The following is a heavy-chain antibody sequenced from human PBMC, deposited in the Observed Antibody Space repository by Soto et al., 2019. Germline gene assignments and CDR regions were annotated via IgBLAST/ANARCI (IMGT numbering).Heavy chain of an antibody. CDR3: ARHNYGSGSTYFDY. D-gene: IGHD3-10*01. CDR1: GGSMSSSNYY. CDR2: INYSGNT. V-gene: IGHV4-39*01. J-gene: IGHJ4*02. Sequence: SETLSLTCTVSGGSMSSSNYYWVWIRQPPGKGLKWIGSINYSGNTYYNSSLKSRVTISVDTSRNQFSLKLNSVTAADTAVYYCARHNYGSGSTYFDYWGQGTLVTVSS.